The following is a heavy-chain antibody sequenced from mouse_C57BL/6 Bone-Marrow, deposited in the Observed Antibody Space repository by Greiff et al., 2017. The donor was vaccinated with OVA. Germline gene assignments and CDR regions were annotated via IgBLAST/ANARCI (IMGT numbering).Heavy chain of an antibody. CDR3: ASPTERGGGFAY. Sequence: QVQLQQPGAELVKPGASVKMSCKASGYTFTSYWITWVKQRPGQGLEWIGDIYPGSGSTNSNEQFKSKATLTVDTSSSTAYMQLSSLTSEDSAVYYGASPTERGGGFAYWGQGTLVTVSA. CDR2: IYPGSGST. V-gene: IGHV1-55*01. CDR1: GYTFTSYW. J-gene: IGHJ3*01.